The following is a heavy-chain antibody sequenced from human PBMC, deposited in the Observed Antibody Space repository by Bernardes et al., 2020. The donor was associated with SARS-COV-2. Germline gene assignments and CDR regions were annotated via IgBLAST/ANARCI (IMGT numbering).Heavy chain of an antibody. V-gene: IGHV1-2*02. CDR1: GYAFTAHY. CDR3: ARVAMDIGTLNLDPHYNWFDS. D-gene: IGHD5-12*01. Sequence: ASVKSSCNASGYAFTAHYMPWVRHAPGQGLEWMGWINPNSGGTNYAQKFQGRVTVTRDTSISTAYMELSILRSDDTAVYYCARVAMDIGTLNLDPHYNWFDSWGQGTLVTVSS. CDR2: INPNSGGT. J-gene: IGHJ5*01.